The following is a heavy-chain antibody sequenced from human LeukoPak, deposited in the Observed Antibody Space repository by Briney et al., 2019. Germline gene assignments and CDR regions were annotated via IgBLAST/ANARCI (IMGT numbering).Heavy chain of an antibody. CDR3: ASSNYYGSGSFDY. D-gene: IGHD3-10*01. CDR2: INHSGST. J-gene: IGHJ4*02. CDR1: GGSFSGYY. Sequence: SETPSLTCAVYGGSFSGYYWSWIRQPPGKGLEWIGEINHSGSTYYNPPLKSRVTISVDTSKNQFSLKLSSVTAADTAVYYCASSNYYGSGSFDYWGQGTLVTVSS. V-gene: IGHV4-34*01.